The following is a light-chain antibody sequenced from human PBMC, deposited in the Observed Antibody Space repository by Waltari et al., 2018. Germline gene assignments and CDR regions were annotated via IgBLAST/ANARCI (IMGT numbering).Light chain of an antibody. J-gene: IGLJ1*01. CDR3: SSYTSSKTYV. V-gene: IGLV2-14*03. CDR2: DVS. Sequence: QSALTQPASVSGSPGQSITISCTGTSSDVGRYKYVFWYQQNPGKAPKLIIHDVSDRPLGVSNRFSGSKFGNTASLTISGLQAEDEADYYCSSYTSSKTYVFGTGTKVTVL. CDR1: SSDVGRYKY.